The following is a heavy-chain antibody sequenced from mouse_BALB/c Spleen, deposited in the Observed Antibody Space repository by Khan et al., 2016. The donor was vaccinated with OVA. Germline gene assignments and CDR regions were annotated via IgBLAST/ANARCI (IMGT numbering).Heavy chain of an antibody. Sequence: EVQLKESGAELVKPGTSVKLSCTASGFNIKDTYILWVTQRPEQVLEWIGRIDPANADIRYDPKFQGKATITADTFSNTAYLQLSSLTSEDTAVYYCATLYGNPFAYLGPGTLVTVSA. J-gene: IGHJ3*01. D-gene: IGHD2-1*01. CDR2: IDPANADI. CDR1: GFNIKDTY. V-gene: IGHV14-3*02. CDR3: ATLYGNPFAY.